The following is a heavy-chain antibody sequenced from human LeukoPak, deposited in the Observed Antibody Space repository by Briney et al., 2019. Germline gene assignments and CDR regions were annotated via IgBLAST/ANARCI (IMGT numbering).Heavy chain of an antibody. Sequence: GGSLRLSCAASGFTFDDYAMHWVRQAPGKGLEWVSGISWNSGSTGYADSVKGRFTISRDNAKNSLYLQMNSLRAEDTALYYCAKEEGFGVTGPLTDYGMDVWGQGTTVTVSS. D-gene: IGHD1-14*01. CDR3: AKEEGFGVTGPLTDYGMDV. CDR1: GFTFDDYA. CDR2: ISWNSGST. J-gene: IGHJ6*02. V-gene: IGHV3-9*01.